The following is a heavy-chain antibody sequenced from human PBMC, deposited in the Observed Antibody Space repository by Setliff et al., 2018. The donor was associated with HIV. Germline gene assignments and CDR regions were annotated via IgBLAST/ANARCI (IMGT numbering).Heavy chain of an antibody. V-gene: IGHV3-23*01. CDR2: ISGSGGST. CDR1: GFTFNSYA. J-gene: IGHJ2*01. CDR3: AKTNSAYDPGYWYFDL. Sequence: GGSLRLSCAASGFTFNSYAMSWVRQAPGKGLEWVSVISGSGGSTFYADSVKGRFTISRDNSKNTLYLQMNSLRAEDTAVYYCAKTNSAYDPGYWYFDLWGRGTLVTVSS. D-gene: IGHD5-12*01.